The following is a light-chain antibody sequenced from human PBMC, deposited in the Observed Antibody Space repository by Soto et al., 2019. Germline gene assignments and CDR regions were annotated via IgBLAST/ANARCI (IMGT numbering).Light chain of an antibody. J-gene: IGKJ4*01. CDR3: QQYNYWVT. CDR2: GAS. Sequence: EIVMTQSPATLSVSPGERATLSCRASQSVSSNLVWYQQKPGQAPRLLIYGASTRATGIPARFSGSGSGTEFTLAINCQQSEEFAGYYCQQYNYWVTFCGGTKVEI. V-gene: IGKV3-15*01. CDR1: QSVSSN.